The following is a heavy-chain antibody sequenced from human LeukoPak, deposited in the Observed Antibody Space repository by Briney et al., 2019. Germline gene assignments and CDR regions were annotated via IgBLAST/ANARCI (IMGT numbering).Heavy chain of an antibody. D-gene: IGHD5-12*01. CDR2: IYSGGGT. V-gene: IGHV3-66*01. J-gene: IGHJ4*02. CDR1: GFTVRNTY. Sequence: GGSLRLSCAASGFTVRNTYMNWVRQAPGKGLEWVSVIYSGGGTYYADSVKGRFIISRDTSKNMLYLQMNSLRAEDTAVYYCAKGGWLDDYGGQGTLVTVSS. CDR3: AKGGWLDDY.